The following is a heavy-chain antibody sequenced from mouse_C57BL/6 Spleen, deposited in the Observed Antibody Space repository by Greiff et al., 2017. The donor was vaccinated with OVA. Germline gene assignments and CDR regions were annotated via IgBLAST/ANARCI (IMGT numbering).Heavy chain of an antibody. Sequence: VQLQQSGPELVKPGASVKISCKASGYAFSSSWMNWVKQRPGKGLEWIGRIYPGDGDTNYNGKFKGKATLTADKSSSTAYMQLSSLTSEDSAVXVCSRSGHITTVFLDYWGQGTSVTVSS. J-gene: IGHJ4*01. V-gene: IGHV1-82*01. CDR1: GYAFSSSW. CDR3: SRSGHITTVFLDY. CDR2: IYPGDGDT. D-gene: IGHD1-1*01.